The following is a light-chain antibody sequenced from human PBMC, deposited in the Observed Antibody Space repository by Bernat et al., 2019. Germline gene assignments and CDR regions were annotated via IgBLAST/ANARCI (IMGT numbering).Light chain of an antibody. CDR1: SSNIGRNY. CDR3: AAWDDSLSGVV. Sequence: QSVLTQPSSASGTPGQRVTISCSGSSSNIGRNYVYWYQQLPGTAPKLLIYSNNQRPSGVPDRFSGSQSGTSASLAISGLRSEDESDYYCAAWDDSLSGVVFGGGTKLTVL. CDR2: SNN. V-gene: IGLV1-47*02. J-gene: IGLJ2*01.